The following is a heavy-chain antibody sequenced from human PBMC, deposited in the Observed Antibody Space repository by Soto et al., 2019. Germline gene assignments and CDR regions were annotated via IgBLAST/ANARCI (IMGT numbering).Heavy chain of an antibody. CDR1: GGTFTTYD. Sequence: QVQLVQSGAEVRKPGSSVKVSCKASGGTFTTYDISWVRQAPGQGLEWMGGIIPLFDATKYAQKFQGRVTSTADEAKGTAYTELSSLRSEDTAMYYCARDRSSSWYNGTFYFDSWGQGTLVTVSS. CDR3: ARDRSSSWYNGTFYFDS. V-gene: IGHV1-69*01. D-gene: IGHD6-19*01. CDR2: IIPLFDAT. J-gene: IGHJ4*02.